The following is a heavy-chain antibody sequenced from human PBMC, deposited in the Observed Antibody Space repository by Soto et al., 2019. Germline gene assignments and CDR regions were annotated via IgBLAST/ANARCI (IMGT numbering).Heavy chain of an antibody. CDR3: ASGSMPVTPLQPRASNYYFFYGMDV. D-gene: IGHD2-2*01. V-gene: IGHV4-31*03. CDR2: MYDRGST. J-gene: IGHJ6*02. CDR1: GGSISSTSYY. Sequence: QVQLQESGPGLVKPSQTLSLTCTVSGGSISSTSYYWSWIRQHAGKGLEWIGYMYDRGSTYYNPSLKSRVSISVDTSKNPFSLKLSSVTAADTAVYYCASGSMPVTPLQPRASNYYFFYGMDVWGQGTTVTVSS.